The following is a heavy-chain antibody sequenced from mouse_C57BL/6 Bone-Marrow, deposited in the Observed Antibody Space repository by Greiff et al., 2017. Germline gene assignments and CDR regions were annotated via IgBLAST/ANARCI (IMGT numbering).Heavy chain of an antibody. CDR3: TRDKKGYGSSYDWYFDV. Sequence: EVQLVESGEGLVKPGGSLKLSCAASGFTFSSYAMSWVRQTPEKRLEWVAYISSGGDYIYYADTVKGRFTISRDNARNTLYLQMSSLKSEDTAMYYCTRDKKGYGSSYDWYFDVWGTGTTVTVSS. J-gene: IGHJ1*03. CDR2: ISSGGDYI. D-gene: IGHD1-1*01. V-gene: IGHV5-9-1*02. CDR1: GFTFSSYA.